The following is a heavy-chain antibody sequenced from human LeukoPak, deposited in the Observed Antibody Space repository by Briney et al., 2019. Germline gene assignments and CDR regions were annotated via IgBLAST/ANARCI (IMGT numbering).Heavy chain of an antibody. CDR2: IYSSGNT. CDR1: GFTVSSNY. Sequence: GGSLTLSCAASGFTVSSNYMIWVRQAPGKGLEWVAVIYSSGNTYYADSVKDRFTISRDNSKNTMYLQMNSLRTEDTAVYYCARRRSSSWGIDYWGQGTLVTVCS. D-gene: IGHD6-13*01. CDR3: ARRRSSSWGIDY. V-gene: IGHV3-66*02. J-gene: IGHJ4*02.